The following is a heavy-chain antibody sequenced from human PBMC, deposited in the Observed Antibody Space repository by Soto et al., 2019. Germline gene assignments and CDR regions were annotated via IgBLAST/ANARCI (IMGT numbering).Heavy chain of an antibody. Sequence: SVKVSCKASGGTFSSYAISWVRQAPGQGLEWMGGIIPIFDTANYAQRFQGRVTITANESTSTAYMELSSLRSEDTAMFYCSRARTIVGSTTYPGAFDIWGQGTMVTVSS. CDR2: IIPIFDTA. CDR3: SRARTIVGSTTYPGAFDI. CDR1: GGTFSSYA. V-gene: IGHV1-69*13. J-gene: IGHJ3*02. D-gene: IGHD1-26*01.